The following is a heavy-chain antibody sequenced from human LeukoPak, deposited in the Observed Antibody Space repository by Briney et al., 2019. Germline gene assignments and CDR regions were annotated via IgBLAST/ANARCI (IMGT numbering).Heavy chain of an antibody. V-gene: IGHV1-69*13. Sequence: ASVKVSCKASGGTFTTYVVTWVRQVPGQGLEWMGEITPILRTANYAQKFQGRVTITADESMTTAYMELSSLRSEDTAVYYCARGVPVAGTRWFDPWGQGTLVTVSS. D-gene: IGHD6-19*01. J-gene: IGHJ5*02. CDR2: ITPILRTA. CDR3: ARGVPVAGTRWFDP. CDR1: GGTFTTYV.